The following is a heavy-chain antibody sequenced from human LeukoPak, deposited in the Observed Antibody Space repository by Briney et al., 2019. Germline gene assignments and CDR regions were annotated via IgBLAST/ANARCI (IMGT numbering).Heavy chain of an antibody. J-gene: IGHJ6*02. V-gene: IGHV4-34*01. D-gene: IGHD6-13*01. CDR1: GGSFSGYY. Sequence: SETLSLTCAVYGGSFSGYYWSWIRQPPGKGLEWIGEINHSGSTNYNPSLKSRVTISVDTSKNQFSLKLSSVTAADTAVYYCAGITAARQNYYYYYGMDVWGQGTTVTVSS. CDR3: AGITAARQNYYYYYGMDV. CDR2: INHSGST.